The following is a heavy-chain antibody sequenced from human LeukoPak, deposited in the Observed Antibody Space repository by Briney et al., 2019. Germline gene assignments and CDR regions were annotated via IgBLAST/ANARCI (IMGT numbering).Heavy chain of an antibody. J-gene: IGHJ6*02. V-gene: IGHV1-2*02. CDR2: INPNSGGT. CDR1: GCTFTGYY. D-gene: IGHD6-13*01. Sequence: GASVKVSCKASGCTFTGYYMHWVRQAPGQGLEWMGWINPNSGGTNYAQKFQGRVTMTRDTSISTAYMELSRLRSDDTAVYYCARDSPPYSSSWYPPYYYYGMDVRGQGTTVTVSS. CDR3: ARDSPPYSSSWYPPYYYYGMDV.